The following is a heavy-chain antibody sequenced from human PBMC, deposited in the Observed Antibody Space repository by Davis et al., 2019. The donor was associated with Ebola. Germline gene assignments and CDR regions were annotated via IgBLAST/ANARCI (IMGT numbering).Heavy chain of an antibody. J-gene: IGHJ3*02. CDR1: GFTFTSAW. CDR2: IKSKISGGTV. CDR3: MSRGLVSATDEAFDI. D-gene: IGHD1-1*01. V-gene: IGHV3-15*05. Sequence: GGSLRLSCAASGFTFTSAWMSWVRQAPGQVLDWVGRIKSKISGGTVNYGAPVKGRFTISRDDSKNTVYLQMNSLKAEDTAMYYCMSRGLVSATDEAFDIWGQGTVVTVSS.